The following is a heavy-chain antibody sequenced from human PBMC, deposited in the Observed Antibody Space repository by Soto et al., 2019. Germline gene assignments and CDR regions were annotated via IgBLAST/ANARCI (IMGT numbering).Heavy chain of an antibody. CDR3: ARDGLGWDGHSDY. Sequence: PSETLSLTCAVSGGSISSSNWWSWVRQPPGKGLEWIGEIYHSGSTNYNPSLKSRVTISVDKSKNQFSLKLSSVTAADTAVYYCARDGLGWDGHSDYWGQGTLVTVYS. J-gene: IGHJ4*02. CDR2: IYHSGST. V-gene: IGHV4-4*02. D-gene: IGHD1-26*01. CDR1: GGSISSSNW.